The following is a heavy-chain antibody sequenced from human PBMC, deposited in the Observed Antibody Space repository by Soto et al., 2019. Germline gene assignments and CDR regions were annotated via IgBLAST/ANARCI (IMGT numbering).Heavy chain of an antibody. CDR1: GFTFSSYA. CDR3: VSHFSKLGELSPLPPQHDY. D-gene: IGHD3-16*02. J-gene: IGHJ4*02. CDR2: ISSNGGST. Sequence: PGGSLRLSCSASGFTFSSYAMHWVRQAPGKGLEYVSAISSNGGSTYYADSVKGRFTISRDNSKNTLYLQMSSLRAEDTAVYYCVSHFSKLGELSPLPPQHDYWGQGTLVTVSS. V-gene: IGHV3-64D*06.